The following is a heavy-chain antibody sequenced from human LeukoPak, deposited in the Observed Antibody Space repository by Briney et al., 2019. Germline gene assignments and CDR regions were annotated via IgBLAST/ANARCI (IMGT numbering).Heavy chain of an antibody. D-gene: IGHD2-21*02. CDR1: GFTFSSYA. V-gene: IGHV3-7*03. Sequence: GGSLRLSCAASGFTFSSYAMSWVRQAPGKGLEWPANIKQDGSVKNYVDSVKGRFTISRDDAENSLYLQMHSLRAEDTAVYYCARLSSRDPLHYWGQGTLVTVSS. J-gene: IGHJ4*02. CDR2: IKQDGSVK. CDR3: ARLSSRDPLHY.